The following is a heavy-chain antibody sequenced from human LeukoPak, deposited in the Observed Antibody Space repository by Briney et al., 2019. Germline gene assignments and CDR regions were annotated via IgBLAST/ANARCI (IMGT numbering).Heavy chain of an antibody. CDR3: ARGTADTAMEK. CDR2: MNPISGNT. CDR1: GYTFTSYD. Sequence: ASVTVSCKASGYTFTSYDINWVRQATGQGLAWMGWMNPISGNTGYAQKFQSRVTTTRNASISTAYMELSSLRSEDTAVDYCARGTADTAMEKWGQGTLVTVSS. J-gene: IGHJ4*02. V-gene: IGHV1-8*01. D-gene: IGHD5-18*01.